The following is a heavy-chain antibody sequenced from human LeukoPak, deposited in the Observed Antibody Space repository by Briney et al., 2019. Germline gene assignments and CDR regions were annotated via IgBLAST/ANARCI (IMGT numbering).Heavy chain of an antibody. CDR1: GYTFTGYY. CDR3: ARDRARNLDTPMVRSYYYYMDV. J-gene: IGHJ6*03. D-gene: IGHD3-10*01. Sequence: ASVEVSCKASGYTFTGYYMHWVRQAPGQGLEWMGRINPNSGGTNYAQKFQGRVTMTRATSISTAYMELGMLRSDDTAVYYCARDRARNLDTPMVRSYYYYMDVWGKGTTVTVSS. CDR2: INPNSGGT. V-gene: IGHV1-2*06.